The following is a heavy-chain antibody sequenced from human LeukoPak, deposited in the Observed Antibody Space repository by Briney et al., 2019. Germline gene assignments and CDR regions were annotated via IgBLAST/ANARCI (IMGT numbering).Heavy chain of an antibody. J-gene: IGHJ5*02. D-gene: IGHD3/OR15-3a*01. CDR1: GYTLTELS. V-gene: IGHV1-24*01. CDR3: ATVGDFGPPPWFDP. CDR2: FDPEDGET. Sequence: ASVKVSCKVSGYTLTELSMHWVRQAPGKGLEWMGGFDPEDGETIYAQKFQGRVTMTEDTSTDTAYMELSSLRSEDTAVYYCATVGDFGPPPWFDPWGQGTLVTVSS.